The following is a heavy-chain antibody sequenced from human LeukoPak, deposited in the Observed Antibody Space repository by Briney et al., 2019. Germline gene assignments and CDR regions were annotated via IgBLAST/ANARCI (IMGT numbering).Heavy chain of an antibody. V-gene: IGHV4-61*01. CDR1: GGSVSSGSYY. Sequence: SETLSLTCTASGGSVSSGSYYWSWIRQPPGKGLEWIGYIYYSGSTNYNPSLKSRVTISVDTSKNQFSLKLSSVTAADTAVYYCARDKGVWSDRNRNWFDPWGQGTLVTVSS. CDR3: ARDKGVWSDRNRNWFDP. D-gene: IGHD3-3*01. CDR2: IYYSGST. J-gene: IGHJ5*02.